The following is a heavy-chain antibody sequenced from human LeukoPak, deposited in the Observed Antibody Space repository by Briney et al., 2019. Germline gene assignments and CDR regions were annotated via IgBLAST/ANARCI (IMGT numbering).Heavy chain of an antibody. Sequence: SETLSLTCTVSGGSITNYYWSWIRQPPGKGLEWIGYSYYSGSTNYNPSLKSRITISVDTSKNQFSLKLSSVTAADSAVYYCARHSRPDGNTGFWDYWGQGTLVTVSS. D-gene: IGHD5-24*01. CDR2: SYYSGST. J-gene: IGHJ4*02. V-gene: IGHV4-59*08. CDR3: ARHSRPDGNTGFWDY. CDR1: GGSITNYY.